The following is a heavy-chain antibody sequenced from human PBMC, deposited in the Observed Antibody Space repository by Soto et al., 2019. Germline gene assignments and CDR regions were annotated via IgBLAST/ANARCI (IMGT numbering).Heavy chain of an antibody. V-gene: IGHV4-31*02. J-gene: IGHJ4*02. CDR3: ARGAGTPPRLVGGPFDS. CDR2: IYNSGST. Sequence: WTWIRHLPGKGLEYIGYIYNSGSTYYNQSLKSRLTISEDTSKNQFSLKLGSVTAADTAVYYCARGAGTPPRLVGGPFDSWGQGTLVTVSS. D-gene: IGHD1-7*01.